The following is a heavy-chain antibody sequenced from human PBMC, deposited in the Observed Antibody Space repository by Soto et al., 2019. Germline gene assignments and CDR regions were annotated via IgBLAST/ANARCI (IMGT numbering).Heavy chain of an antibody. CDR2: INHSGST. V-gene: IGHV4-34*01. D-gene: IGHD5-12*01. CDR1: GGSFSGYY. J-gene: IGHJ6*02. Sequence: SETLSLTCAVYGGSFSGYYWSWIRQPPGKGLEWIGEINHSGSTNYNPSLKSRVTISVDTSKNQFSLKLSSVTAADTAVYYCARGPGQWLLYYYYYGMDVWGQGTTVTVTS. CDR3: ARGPGQWLLYYYYYGMDV.